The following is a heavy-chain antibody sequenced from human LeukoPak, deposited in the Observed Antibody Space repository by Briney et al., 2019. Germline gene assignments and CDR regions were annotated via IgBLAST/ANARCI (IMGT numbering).Heavy chain of an antibody. CDR2: INPNSGGT. Sequence: VASVKVSCKASGYTFTGYYMHWVRQAPGQGLEWMGWINPNSGGTNYAQKFQGRVTMTRDTSISTAYMELSRLRSDDTAVYYCARDRVPIWSGSHLYSWFDPWGQGTLVTVSS. V-gene: IGHV1-2*02. CDR3: ARDRVPIWSGSHLYSWFDP. D-gene: IGHD3-3*01. CDR1: GYTFTGYY. J-gene: IGHJ5*02.